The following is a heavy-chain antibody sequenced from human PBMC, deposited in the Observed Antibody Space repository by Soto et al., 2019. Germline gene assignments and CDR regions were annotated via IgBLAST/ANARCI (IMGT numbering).Heavy chain of an antibody. D-gene: IGHD1-1*01. CDR1: GGSIYGGGYY. Sequence: QMQLEESGPGLVKPSQTLSLICTVSGGSIYGGGYYWSWIRQPPGKGLEWIGYIYYTGSTYYNPSLKSRVTTSEDTSNDHFSRRLTSVTAADAAVSYCARDEEVHDSDKGGSYYYYGTDVWGQGPAVTVSS. CDR2: IYYTGST. J-gene: IGHJ6*02. V-gene: IGHV4-31*03. CDR3: ARDEEVHDSDKGGSYYYYGTDV.